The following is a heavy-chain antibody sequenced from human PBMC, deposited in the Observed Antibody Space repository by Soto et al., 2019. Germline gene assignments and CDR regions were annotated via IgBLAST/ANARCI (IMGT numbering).Heavy chain of an antibody. V-gene: IGHV4-34*01. Sequence: TSETLSLTCAVYGGSFSGYYWSWIRQPPGKGLEWIGEINHSGSTNYNPSLKSRVTISVDTSKNQFSLKLSSVTAADTAVYYCGKGPGYYGMDVWGQGTTVTVSS. J-gene: IGHJ6*02. CDR3: GKGPGYYGMDV. CDR2: INHSGST. CDR1: GGSFSGYY.